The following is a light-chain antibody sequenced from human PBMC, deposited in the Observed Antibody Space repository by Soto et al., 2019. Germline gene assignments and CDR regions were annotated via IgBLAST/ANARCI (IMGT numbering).Light chain of an antibody. CDR3: QQYSDSVLT. V-gene: IGKV3-20*01. J-gene: IGKJ4*01. Sequence: EIVLTQSPATLSLSPGERATLSCRASQTLTGNYLAWYQQKPGQAPRLLIHGAASRATGIPDRFSGSGSGTNFTLTISRLEPEEFAVYYCQQYSDSVLTFGGGTKVEIK. CDR2: GAA. CDR1: QTLTGNY.